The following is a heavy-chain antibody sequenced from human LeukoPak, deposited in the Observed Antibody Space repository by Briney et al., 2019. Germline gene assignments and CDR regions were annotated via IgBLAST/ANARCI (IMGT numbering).Heavy chain of an antibody. D-gene: IGHD5-12*01. CDR2: IHTSGTM. Sequence: SETLSLTCTVSGGSVSTGSYYWSWIRQPAGRGLEWIGHIHTSGTMNYNASLKSRVRISVETSKNQLSLRLSSVTAADTAVYYCARGSGYDFGAYYYYYMDVWGKGTTVTVSS. CDR3: ARGSGYDFGAYYYYYMDV. J-gene: IGHJ6*03. CDR1: GGSVSTGSYY. V-gene: IGHV4-61*09.